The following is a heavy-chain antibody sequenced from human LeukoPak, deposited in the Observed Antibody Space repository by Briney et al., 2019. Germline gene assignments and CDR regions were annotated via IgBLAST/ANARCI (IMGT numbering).Heavy chain of an antibody. CDR2: ISYDGSNK. Sequence: GGSLRLSCAASGFTFSSYAMHWVRQAPGKGLEWVAVISYDGSNKYYADSVKGRFTISRDNSKNTLYLQMNSLRAEDTAVYYCARDGPYSSSAGYYMDVWGKGTTVTVSS. V-gene: IGHV3-30*04. CDR3: ARDGPYSSSAGYYMDV. CDR1: GFTFSSYA. J-gene: IGHJ6*03. D-gene: IGHD6-13*01.